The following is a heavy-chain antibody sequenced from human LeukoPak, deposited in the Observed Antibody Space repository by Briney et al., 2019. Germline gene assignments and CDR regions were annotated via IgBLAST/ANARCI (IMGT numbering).Heavy chain of an antibody. V-gene: IGHV1-69*13. CDR2: IIPIFGTA. D-gene: IGHD3-22*01. J-gene: IGHJ5*02. CDR3: ARGYYDSSGYYSWFDP. Sequence: EASVNVSCKASGGTFSSYAISWVRQAPGQGLEWMGGIIPIFGTANYAQKFQGRVTITADEPTTTAYMELSSLRSEDTAVYYCARGYYDSSGYYSWFDPWGQGTLVTVSS. CDR1: GGTFSSYA.